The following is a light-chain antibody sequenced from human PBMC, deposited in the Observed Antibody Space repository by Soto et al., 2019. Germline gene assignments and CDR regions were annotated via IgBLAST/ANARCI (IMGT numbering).Light chain of an antibody. CDR2: GST. CDR3: QSYDSSLSTYV. Sequence: QSVLTQPPSVSGAPGQRVTISCTGSSSNIGTGYDVHWYQQLPGTAPKVLIYGSTNRPSGVPDRFSGSKSGTSASLAITGLQAEDEADYYCQSYDSSLSTYVFGTGTKGTVL. V-gene: IGLV1-40*01. CDR1: SSNIGTGYD. J-gene: IGLJ1*01.